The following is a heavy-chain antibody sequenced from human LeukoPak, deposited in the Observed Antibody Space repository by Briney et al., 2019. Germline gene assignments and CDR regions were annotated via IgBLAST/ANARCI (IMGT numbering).Heavy chain of an antibody. J-gene: IGHJ6*03. CDR3: ATPGFLEWLKAGYYYMDV. Sequence: SVKVSCKASGGTFSSYAISWVLQAPGQGLEWMGGIIPIFGTANYAQKLQGRVTITTDESTSTAYMELSSLRSEDTAVYYCATPGFLEWLKAGYYYMDVWGKGTTVTVSS. D-gene: IGHD3-3*01. V-gene: IGHV1-69*05. CDR2: IIPIFGTA. CDR1: GGTFSSYA.